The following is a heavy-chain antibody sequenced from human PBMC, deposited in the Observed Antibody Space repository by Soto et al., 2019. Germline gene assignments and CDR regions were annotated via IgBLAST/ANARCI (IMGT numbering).Heavy chain of an antibody. CDR3: ARVRKQRFLDY. CDR1: GGSISSSSYY. Sequence: QLQLQESGPGLVKPSETLSLTCTVSGGSISSSSYYWGWIRQPPGKGLGWIGSIYYSGSTYYNPSLKSRVTISVDTSKNQFSLKLSSVTAADTAVYYCARVRKQRFLDYWGQGSLVTVSS. V-gene: IGHV4-39*01. D-gene: IGHD6-25*01. CDR2: IYYSGST. J-gene: IGHJ4*02.